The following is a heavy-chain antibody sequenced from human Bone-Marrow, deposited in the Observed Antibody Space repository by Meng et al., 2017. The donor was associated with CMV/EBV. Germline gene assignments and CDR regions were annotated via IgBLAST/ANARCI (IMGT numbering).Heavy chain of an antibody. CDR1: GYTFTGYY. CDR2: INPNSGGT. Sequence: ASVKVSCKASGYTFTGYYMHWVRQAPGQGLEWMGWINPNSGGTNYAQKFQGRVTMTRDTSISTAYLELRSLRSDDTAVYYCARDPDCSSTNCYTSSYGMDVWGQGTTVTVSS. D-gene: IGHD2-2*02. CDR3: ARDPDCSSTNCYTSSYGMDV. V-gene: IGHV1-2*02. J-gene: IGHJ6*02.